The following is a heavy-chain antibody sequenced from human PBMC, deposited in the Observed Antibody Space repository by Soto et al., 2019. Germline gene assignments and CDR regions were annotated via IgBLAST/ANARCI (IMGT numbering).Heavy chain of an antibody. CDR1: VFICSAFG. D-gene: IGHD1-26*01. Sequence: GPLRLSGAVSVFICSAFGSHWVRQAPGKGLEWVAFLSHDGSNKYYADSVRVRFTISRYNSKNTVYLQMNSLRPDETAVYYCARDRDGGTYTYFDNWGQGTRVTVSS. V-gene: IGHV3-30*03. J-gene: IGHJ4*02. CDR2: LSHDGSNK. CDR3: ARDRDGGTYTYFDN.